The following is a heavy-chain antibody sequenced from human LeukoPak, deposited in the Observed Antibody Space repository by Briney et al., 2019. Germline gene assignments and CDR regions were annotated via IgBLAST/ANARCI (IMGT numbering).Heavy chain of an antibody. CDR2: IRSKAYGGTT. CDR1: GFTFGDYA. Sequence: GGSLRLSCTASGFTFGDYAMSWFRQAPGKGLEWVGFIRSKAYGGTTEYAASVKGRFTISRDDSKSIAYLQMNSLKTEDTAVYYCTRAGLYYYDSSGYSDAFDIWGQGTMVTVSS. D-gene: IGHD3-22*01. CDR3: TRAGLYYYDSSGYSDAFDI. J-gene: IGHJ3*02. V-gene: IGHV3-49*03.